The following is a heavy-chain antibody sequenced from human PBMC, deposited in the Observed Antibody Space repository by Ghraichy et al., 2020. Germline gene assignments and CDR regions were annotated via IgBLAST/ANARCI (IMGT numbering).Heavy chain of an antibody. V-gene: IGHV3-23*01. CDR1: GFTFSSYA. J-gene: IGHJ6*03. D-gene: IGHD3-22*01. CDR3: AKFAPYYYDSSGYYPPYYYYYMDV. CDR2: ISGSGGST. Sequence: SCAASGFTFSSYAMSWVRQAPGKGLEWVSAISGSGGSTYYADSVKGRFTISRDNSKNTLYLQMNSLRAEDTAVYYCAKFAPYYYDSSGYYPPYYYYYMDVWGKGTTVTVSS.